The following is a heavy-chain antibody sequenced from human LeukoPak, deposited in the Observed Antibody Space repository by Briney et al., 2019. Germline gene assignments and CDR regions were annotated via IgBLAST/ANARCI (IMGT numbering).Heavy chain of an antibody. CDR1: GFTFDDYA. CDR2: ISWNSGSI. Sequence: GGSLRLSCAASGFTFDDYAMHWVRQAPGKGLEWVSGISWNSGSIGYADSVKGRFTISRDNAKNSLYLQMNSLRAEDTAVYYCAILPGYSSSWYEVDYWGQGTLVTVSS. V-gene: IGHV3-9*01. J-gene: IGHJ4*02. D-gene: IGHD6-13*01. CDR3: AILPGYSSSWYEVDY.